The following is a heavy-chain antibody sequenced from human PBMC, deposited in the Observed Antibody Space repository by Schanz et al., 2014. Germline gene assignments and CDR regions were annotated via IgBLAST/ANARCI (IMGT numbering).Heavy chain of an antibody. V-gene: IGHV1-18*01. Sequence: QVQLVQSGDEVKKPGASVKVSCKTSGYTFSDYGITWVRQAPGQGLEWVGWISPYTGNTHYFDKMEGRVTRTTDTSTSTAYMELRSLRSDDTAMYYCARGGGEVVRGVIEGVNHYYYGMDVWGQGTTVTVSS. D-gene: IGHD3-10*01. CDR1: GYTFSDYG. J-gene: IGHJ6*02. CDR2: ISPYTGNT. CDR3: ARGGGEVVRGVIEGVNHYYYGMDV.